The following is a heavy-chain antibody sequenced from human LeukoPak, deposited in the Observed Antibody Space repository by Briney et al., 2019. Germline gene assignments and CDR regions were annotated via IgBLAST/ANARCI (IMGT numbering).Heavy chain of an antibody. CDR3: GPIDS. V-gene: IGHV3-30-3*01. Sequence: GGSLRLSCVASGFNFSNYAMHWVRQAPGKGLEWVAVISDDGSEEYYAGSEEGRFTISRDNSKSTVYLQMNSLRAEDTAVYYCGPIDSWGQGTLVTVSS. CDR2: ISDDGSEE. J-gene: IGHJ4*02. CDR1: GFNFSNYA.